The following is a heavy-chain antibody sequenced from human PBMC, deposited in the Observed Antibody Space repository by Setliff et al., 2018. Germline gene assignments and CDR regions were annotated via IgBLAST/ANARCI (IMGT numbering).Heavy chain of an antibody. CDR3: AKANAMVVTSHSYGMDV. CDR1: GFSVNDNY. CDR2: IYASGST. J-gene: IGHJ6*02. V-gene: IGHV3-66*02. D-gene: IGHD2-21*02. Sequence: GGSLRLSCAPSGFSVNDNYVSWVRQAPGKGLEWVSVIYASGSTYYADSVKGRFTISRDISKNTLSLQMNSLRTEDTAVYYCAKANAMVVTSHSYGMDVWGQGTTVTVSS.